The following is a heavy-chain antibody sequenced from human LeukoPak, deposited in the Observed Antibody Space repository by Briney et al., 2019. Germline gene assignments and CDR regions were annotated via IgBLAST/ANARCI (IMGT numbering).Heavy chain of an antibody. Sequence: GGSLRLSCAASGFTFSDHYIDWVGQAPGKGLEWVGRSRNKAKSYTTEYAASVKGRFTISRDDSKNSVYLQMNSLKTEDTAVYYCTRARLGDSSGYYYHYFDYWGQGILVTVSS. CDR2: SRNKAKSYTT. CDR3: TRARLGDSSGYYYHYFDY. D-gene: IGHD3-22*01. V-gene: IGHV3-72*01. J-gene: IGHJ4*02. CDR1: GFTFSDHY.